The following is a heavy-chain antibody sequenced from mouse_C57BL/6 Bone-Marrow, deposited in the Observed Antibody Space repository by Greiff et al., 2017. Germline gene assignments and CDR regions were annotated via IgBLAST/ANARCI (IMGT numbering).Heavy chain of an antibody. Sequence: EVQVVESGGGLVQSGRSLRLSCATSGFTFTDFYMEWVRQAPGKGLEWIAASRNKANDYTTEYSASVKGRFIVSRDTSKSILYLRMNALRAEDTAIYYCARDNHYYGIDYWGQGTTLTVSS. V-gene: IGHV7-1*01. CDR2: SRNKANDYTT. CDR3: ARDNHYYGIDY. D-gene: IGHD1-1*01. J-gene: IGHJ2*01. CDR1: GFTFTDFY.